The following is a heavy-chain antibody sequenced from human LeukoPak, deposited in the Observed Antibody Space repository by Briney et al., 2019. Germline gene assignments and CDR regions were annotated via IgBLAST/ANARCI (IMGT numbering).Heavy chain of an antibody. CDR2: ISYDGSNK. V-gene: IGHV3-30*18. CDR3: AKDEGDYDILTGYSGY. D-gene: IGHD3-9*01. J-gene: IGHJ4*02. Sequence: GGSLRLSCAASGFTFSSYGMHWVRQAPGKGLEWVAVISYDGSNKYYADSVKGRFTISRDNSKNTLYLQMNSLRAEDTAAYYCAKDEGDYDILTGYSGYWGQGTLVTVSS. CDR1: GFTFSSYG.